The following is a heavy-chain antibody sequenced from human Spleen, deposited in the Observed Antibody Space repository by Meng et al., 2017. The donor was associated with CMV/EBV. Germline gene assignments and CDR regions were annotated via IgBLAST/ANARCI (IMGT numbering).Heavy chain of an antibody. CDR2: IYSGGST. J-gene: IGHJ4*02. V-gene: IGHV3-66*02. CDR3: ARANWEYNIDY. CDR1: GFTVSSNY. D-gene: IGHD7-27*01. Sequence: GESLKISCAASGFTVSSNYMSWVRQAPGKGLEWVSVIYSGGSTYYADSVKGRFTISRDNSKNTLYLQMNSLRAEDTAVYHCARANWEYNIDYWGQGTLVTVSS.